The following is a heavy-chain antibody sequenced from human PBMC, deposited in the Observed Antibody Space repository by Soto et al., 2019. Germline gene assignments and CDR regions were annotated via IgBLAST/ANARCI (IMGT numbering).Heavy chain of an antibody. CDR1: GGSISSYF. Sequence: SETLSLTCTVSGGSISSYFWSWIRQPPGKGLEWIGYIYYTGSTNYNPSLKSRVTISVDTSKNQFSLQLSSVTAADTAVYYCANSNWYSDLWGRGTLVTVSS. CDR3: ANSNWYSDL. V-gene: IGHV4-59*01. CDR2: IYYTGST. J-gene: IGHJ2*01.